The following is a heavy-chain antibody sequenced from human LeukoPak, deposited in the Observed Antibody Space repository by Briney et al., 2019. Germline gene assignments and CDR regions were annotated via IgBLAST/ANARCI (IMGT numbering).Heavy chain of an antibody. CDR2: IKQDGSEK. V-gene: IGHV3-7*05. Sequence: GGSLRLSCAASGFTFSSYWMSWVRQAPGKGLEWVANIKQDGSEKYYVDSVKGRFTISRDSAKNSLYLQVNSLRAEDTAVYYCASTTISPVGGMDVWGQGATVTVSS. D-gene: IGHD2/OR15-2a*01. CDR3: ASTTISPVGGMDV. CDR1: GFTFSSYW. J-gene: IGHJ6*02.